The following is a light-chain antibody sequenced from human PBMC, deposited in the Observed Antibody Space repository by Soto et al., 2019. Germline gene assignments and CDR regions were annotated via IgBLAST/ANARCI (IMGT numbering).Light chain of an antibody. CDR2: AAS. V-gene: IGKV1-8*01. CDR3: QQYYSYHPT. Sequence: AIRMTQSPSSFSASTGDRVTITCRASQGISSYLAWYQQKPGKAPKHLIYAASTLQSGVPSRFSGSGSGTDFTLTISCLQSEDFATYYCQQYYSYHPTFGPGTKVDIK. CDR1: QGISSY. J-gene: IGKJ3*01.